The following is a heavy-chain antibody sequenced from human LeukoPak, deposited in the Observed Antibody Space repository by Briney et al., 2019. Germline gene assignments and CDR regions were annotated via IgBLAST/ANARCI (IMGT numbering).Heavy chain of an antibody. CDR3: ARDDYDIVTGYYSMYSYGVDV. J-gene: IGHJ6*02. D-gene: IGHD3-9*01. CDR1: GFTFSSYE. Sequence: GGSLRLSCEASGFTFSSYEMNWVRQAPGKGLEWISYISSGGMTISYADSVRGRFTVSRDNTKNSLFLQMNSLRAEDTAVYFCARDDYDIVTGYYSMYSYGVDVWGQGTAVTVSS. CDR2: ISSGGMTI. V-gene: IGHV3-48*03.